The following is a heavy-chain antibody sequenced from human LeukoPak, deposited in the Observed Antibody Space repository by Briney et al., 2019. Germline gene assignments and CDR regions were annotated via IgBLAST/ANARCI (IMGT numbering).Heavy chain of an antibody. D-gene: IGHD5-18*01. J-gene: IGHJ4*02. Sequence: ASVKVSCKASGYTFTGYYMHWVRQAPGQGLEWMGWINPNSGGTNYAQKFQGRVTMTRDTSVSTAYMELSRPRSDDTAVYYCARDTAMVPDYFDYWGQGTLFTVSS. CDR3: ARDTAMVPDYFDY. V-gene: IGHV1-2*02. CDR2: INPNSGGT. CDR1: GYTFTGYY.